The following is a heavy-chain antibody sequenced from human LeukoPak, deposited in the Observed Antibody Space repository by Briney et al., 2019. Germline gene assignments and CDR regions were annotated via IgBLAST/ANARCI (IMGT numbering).Heavy chain of an antibody. CDR1: GFTLSSYW. J-gene: IGHJ4*02. CDR2: IKEDGSDK. D-gene: IGHD4-17*01. V-gene: IGHV3-7*01. CDR3: ARYSWTETTWL. Sequence: GGSLRLSCVASGFTLSSYWMSWVRQAPGKGLEWVANIKEDGSDKYYVASVEGRFTISRDNAKNLLYLQMNSLRVEDTAVYYCARYSWTETTWLWGQGTLVTVSS.